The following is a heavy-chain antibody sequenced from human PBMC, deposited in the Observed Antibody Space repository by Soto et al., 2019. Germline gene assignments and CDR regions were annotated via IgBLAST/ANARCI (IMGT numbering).Heavy chain of an antibody. J-gene: IGHJ3*02. Sequence: QVQLQESGPGLVKPSQTLSLTCTVSGGSISSGGYYWSWIRQHPGKGLEWIGYIYYSGSTYYNPSLESRVTISVDTSKNQFSLKLSSVTAADTAVYYCARWSYGPGAFDIWGQGTMVTVSS. CDR1: GGSISSGGYY. CDR3: ARWSYGPGAFDI. D-gene: IGHD5-18*01. CDR2: IYYSGST. V-gene: IGHV4-31*03.